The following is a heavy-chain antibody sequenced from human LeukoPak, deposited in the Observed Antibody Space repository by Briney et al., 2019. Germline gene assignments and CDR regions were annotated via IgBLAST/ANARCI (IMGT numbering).Heavy chain of an antibody. V-gene: IGHV3-30-3*01. CDR3: ARDSAPSYQLPRAAFDI. J-gene: IGHJ3*02. CDR1: GFTFSSYA. CDR2: ISYDGSNK. D-gene: IGHD2-2*01. Sequence: GGSLRLSCAASGFTFSSYAMHWVRQAPGKGLEWVAVISYDGSNKYYADSVKGRFTISRDNSKNTLYLQMNSLRAEDTAVYYCARDSAPSYQLPRAAFDIWGQGTMVTVSS.